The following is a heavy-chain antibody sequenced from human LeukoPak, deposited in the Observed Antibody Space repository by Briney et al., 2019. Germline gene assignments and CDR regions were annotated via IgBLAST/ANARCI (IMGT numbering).Heavy chain of an antibody. D-gene: IGHD2-2*01. V-gene: IGHV4-39*01. CDR2: IYYSEST. Sequence: SETLSLTCTVSGGSISSSSYYWGWIRQPPGKGLEWIGSIYYSESTYYNPSLKSRVTIPVDTSKNQFSLKLSSVTAADTAVYYCARQLGYCSSTSCYADKVDYWGQGTLVTVSS. CDR3: ARQLGYCSSTSCYADKVDY. J-gene: IGHJ4*02. CDR1: GGSISSSSYY.